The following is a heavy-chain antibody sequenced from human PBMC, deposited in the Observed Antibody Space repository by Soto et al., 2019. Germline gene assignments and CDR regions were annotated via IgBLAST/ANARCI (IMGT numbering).Heavy chain of an antibody. CDR3: ARGGDGYNRAEYFQH. Sequence: QVQLVESGGGVVQPGRSLRLSCAASGFTFSSYAMHWVRQAPGKGLEWVAVISYDGSNKYYADSVKGRFTISRDNSKNTLYRQMNSLRAEDTAVYYCARGGDGYNRAEYFQHWGQGTLVTVSS. V-gene: IGHV3-30-3*01. D-gene: IGHD5-12*01. CDR1: GFTFSSYA. J-gene: IGHJ1*01. CDR2: ISYDGSNK.